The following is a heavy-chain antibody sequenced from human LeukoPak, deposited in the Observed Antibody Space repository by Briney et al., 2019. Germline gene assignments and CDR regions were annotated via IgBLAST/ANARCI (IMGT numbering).Heavy chain of an antibody. CDR1: GGSISSYY. D-gene: IGHD4-17*01. Sequence: SETLSLTCTVSGGSISSYYWTWIRQAPGKGLEWIGEINDSGSTTYNPSLKSRVTISVDTSKNQFSLKLSSVTAADTAVYYCARLRYGDYVGWFDPWGQGTLVTVSS. V-gene: IGHV4-59*08. J-gene: IGHJ5*02. CDR2: INDSGST. CDR3: ARLRYGDYVGWFDP.